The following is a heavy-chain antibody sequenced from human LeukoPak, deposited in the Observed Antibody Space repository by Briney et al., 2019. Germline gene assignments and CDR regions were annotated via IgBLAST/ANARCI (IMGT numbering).Heavy chain of an antibody. CDR2: ISSSSSYI. J-gene: IGHJ4*02. CDR1: GFTFSSYS. D-gene: IGHD3-22*01. V-gene: IGHV3-21*01. Sequence: PGGSLRLSCAASGFTFSSYSMNWVRQAPGKGLEWVSSISSSSSYIYYADSVKGRFTISRDNAKNSLYLQMNSLRAEDTAVYYCASHGVVVITSLDYWGQGTLVTVSS. CDR3: ASHGVVVITSLDY.